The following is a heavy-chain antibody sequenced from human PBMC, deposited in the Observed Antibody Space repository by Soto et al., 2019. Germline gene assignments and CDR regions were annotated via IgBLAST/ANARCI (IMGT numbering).Heavy chain of an antibody. V-gene: IGHV1-69*01. D-gene: IGHD1-26*01. Sequence: PVEVSSEASRGAFRCYSMWSVRQAPGQGLEWMGGIIPIFGTANYAQKFQGRVTITADESTSTAYMELSSLRSEDTAVYYCARGKYSGSSNAFDIWGQGTMVTVS. CDR3: ARGKYSGSSNAFDI. J-gene: IGHJ3*02. CDR2: IIPIFGTA. CDR1: RGAFRCYS.